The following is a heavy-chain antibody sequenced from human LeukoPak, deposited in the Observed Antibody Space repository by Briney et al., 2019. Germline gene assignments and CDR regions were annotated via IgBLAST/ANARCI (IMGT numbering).Heavy chain of an antibody. Sequence: GGCLRLSCTTSGFTFSIYEMNWVRQAPGTGLEWVSYISSSGSTIYYADSVKGRFTISRDNAKNSLYLQMNSLRAEDTAVYYCAELGITMIGGVWGKGTTVTISS. D-gene: IGHD3-10*02. CDR3: AELGITMIGGV. CDR1: GFTFSIYE. J-gene: IGHJ6*04. V-gene: IGHV3-48*03. CDR2: ISSSGSTI.